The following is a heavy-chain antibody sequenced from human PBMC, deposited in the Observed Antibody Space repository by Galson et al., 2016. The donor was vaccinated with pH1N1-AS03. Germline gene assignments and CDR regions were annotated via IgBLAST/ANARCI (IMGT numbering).Heavy chain of an antibody. J-gene: IGHJ4*02. D-gene: IGHD3-22*01. V-gene: IGHV1-3*01. CDR1: GYTFTNYA. CDR3: ARTNYYHSSGDY. CDR2: INADNTDT. Sequence: SVKVSCKASGYTFTNYAVHWVRQAPGQRLEWMGWINADNTDTKYSQKFQDRVTITRDTFATTAYMELSSLRSEDTAVYYCARTNYYHSSGDYWGQGTLVTASS.